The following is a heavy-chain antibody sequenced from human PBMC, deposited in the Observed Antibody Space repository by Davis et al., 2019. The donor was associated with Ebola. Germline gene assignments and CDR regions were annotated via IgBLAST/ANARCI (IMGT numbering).Heavy chain of an antibody. D-gene: IGHD2-15*01. Sequence: GGSLRLSCAASGFTFSGSAMHWVRQASGKGLEWVGRIRSKANSYATAYAASVKGRFTISRDDSKNTAYLQMNSLKTEDTAVYYCSVVVVAATDAFDIWGQGTMVTVSS. CDR1: GFTFSGSA. CDR3: SVVVVAATDAFDI. V-gene: IGHV3-73*01. J-gene: IGHJ3*02. CDR2: IRSKANSYAT.